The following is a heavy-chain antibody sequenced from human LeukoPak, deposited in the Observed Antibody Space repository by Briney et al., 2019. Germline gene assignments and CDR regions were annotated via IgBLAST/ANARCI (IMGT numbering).Heavy chain of an antibody. D-gene: IGHD2-2*01. V-gene: IGHV4-59*01. CDR3: ARVDYSARYCSSTSCHLGLYYYYYYMDV. J-gene: IGHJ6*03. CDR2: IYYSGST. CDR1: GGSISSYY. Sequence: PSETLSLTCTVSGGSISSYYWSWIRQPPGKGLEWIGYIYYSGSTNYNPSLKSRVTISVDTSKNQFSLKLSSVTAADTAVYYCARVDYSARYCSSTSCHLGLYYYYYYMDVWGKGTTVTVSS.